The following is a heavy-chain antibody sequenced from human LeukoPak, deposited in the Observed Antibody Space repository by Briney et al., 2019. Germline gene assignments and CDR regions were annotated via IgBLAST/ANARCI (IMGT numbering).Heavy chain of an antibody. CDR1: GFRFDTYA. D-gene: IGHD3-10*01. V-gene: IGHV3-23*01. J-gene: IGHJ4*02. CDR3: SNSPPTYGDLDY. Sequence: GESLRLSCSASGFRFDTYAMSWVRQAPGRGLEWVSAISETGEKTYYVDSVEGRFTISRDNARNTLYLQMNNLRDDDTAIYYCSNSPPTYGDLDYWGQGALVTVSS. CDR2: ISETGEKT.